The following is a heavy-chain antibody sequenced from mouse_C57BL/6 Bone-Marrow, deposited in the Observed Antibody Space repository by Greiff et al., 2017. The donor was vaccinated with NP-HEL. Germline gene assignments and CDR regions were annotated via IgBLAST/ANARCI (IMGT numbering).Heavy chain of an antibody. D-gene: IGHD2-2*01. CDR1: GYTFTSYW. CDR3: ARGLLWLRRRDYYAMDY. V-gene: IGHV1-64*01. CDR2: IYPNSGST. Sequence: QVQLQQPGAELVKPGASVKLSCKASGYTFTSYWMPWVKQRPGQGLEWIGMIYPNSGSTNYNEKFKSKATLTVDKSSSTAYMQLSSLTSEDSAVYYCARGLLWLRRRDYYAMDYWGQGTSVTVSS. J-gene: IGHJ4*01.